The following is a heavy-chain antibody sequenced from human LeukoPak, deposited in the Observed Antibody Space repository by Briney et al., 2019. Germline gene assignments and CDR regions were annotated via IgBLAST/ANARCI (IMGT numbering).Heavy chain of an antibody. Sequence: GGSLRLSCAASGFTFSNAWMSWVRQAPGKGLEWVGNIKSKTDGGTTDYAAPVKGRFTISRDDSKNTLNLQKNSLKTGDTAVYDCTRQQLVLDYWGQGTLVTVSS. V-gene: IGHV3-15*01. CDR1: GFTFSNAW. CDR2: IKSKTDGGTT. J-gene: IGHJ4*02. CDR3: TRQQLVLDY. D-gene: IGHD6-13*01.